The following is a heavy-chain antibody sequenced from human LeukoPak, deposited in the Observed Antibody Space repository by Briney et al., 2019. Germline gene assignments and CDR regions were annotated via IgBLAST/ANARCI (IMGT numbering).Heavy chain of an antibody. Sequence: PGRSLRLSCAASGFTFDDYAMHWVRQAPGKGLEWVSGISWNSGSIDYADSVKGRFTISRGNAKNSLYLQMNSLRAEDTALYYCAKDMGYCSSTSCNDAFDIWGQGTMVTVSS. CDR2: ISWNSGSI. V-gene: IGHV3-9*01. CDR3: AKDMGYCSSTSCNDAFDI. D-gene: IGHD2-2*01. J-gene: IGHJ3*02. CDR1: GFTFDDYA.